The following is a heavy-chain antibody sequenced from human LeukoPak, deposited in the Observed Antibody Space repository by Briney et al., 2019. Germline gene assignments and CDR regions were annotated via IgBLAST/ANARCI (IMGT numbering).Heavy chain of an antibody. D-gene: IGHD1-7*01. Sequence: PGGSLRLSCAASGFTFSSYSMNWVRQAPGKGLEWVSSISSSSSYINYADSVKGRFTISRDNAKNSLYLQMNSLRAEDTAVYYCARDSMYTKLHIWGQGTLVTVSS. CDR1: GFTFSSYS. CDR2: ISSSSSYI. V-gene: IGHV3-21*01. CDR3: ARDSMYTKLHI. J-gene: IGHJ4*02.